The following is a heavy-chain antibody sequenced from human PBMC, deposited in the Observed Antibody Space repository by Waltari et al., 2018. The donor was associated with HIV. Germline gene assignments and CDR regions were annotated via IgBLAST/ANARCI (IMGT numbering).Heavy chain of an antibody. V-gene: IGHV3-9*01. J-gene: IGHJ6*02. CDR3: TRMGGGRGLIHWYYYFGMDV. CDR1: GFKFGDFG. Sequence: EEKLVESGGALAQPGRTLRLSCAASGFKFGDFGMHWVRQVPGEGLEGVEGVSWNGVKMAHADSGRGGFIISRDNGRKLVYLEMNRLRQEDTAGYYCTRMGGGRGLIHWYYYFGMDVWGQGTTVTVSS. CDR2: VSWNGVKM. D-gene: IGHD3-16*01.